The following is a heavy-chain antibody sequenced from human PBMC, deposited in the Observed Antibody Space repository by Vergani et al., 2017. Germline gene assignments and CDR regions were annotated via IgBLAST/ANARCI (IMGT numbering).Heavy chain of an antibody. CDR1: GYTFTGYY. D-gene: IGHD4-17*01. CDR2: ISAYNGNT. J-gene: IGHJ6*02. V-gene: IGHV1-18*04. Sequence: QVQLVQSGAEVKKPGASVKVSCKASGYTFTGYYMHWVRQAPGQGLEWMGWISAYNGNTNYAQKLQGRVTMTTDTSTSTAYMELRSLRSDDTAVYYCARDPRGGNYGDSYGMDVWGQGTTVTVSS. CDR3: ARDPRGGNYGDSYGMDV.